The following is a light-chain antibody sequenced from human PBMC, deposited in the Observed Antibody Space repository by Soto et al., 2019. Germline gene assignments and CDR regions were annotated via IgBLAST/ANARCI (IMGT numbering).Light chain of an antibody. Sequence: EIQMTQSPSTLSASVGDRVTITRRASQSISTWLAWFQQKPGKAPELLIYAASTLQSGVPSRFSGSGSGTDFTLTISCLQSEDFATYYCQPYYSFPRTFGQGTKVDIK. CDR1: QSISTW. V-gene: IGKV1-5*01. CDR2: AAS. CDR3: QPYYSFPRT. J-gene: IGKJ1*01.